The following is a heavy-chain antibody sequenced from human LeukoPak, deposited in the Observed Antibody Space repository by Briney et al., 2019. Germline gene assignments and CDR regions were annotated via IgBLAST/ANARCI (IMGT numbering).Heavy chain of an antibody. D-gene: IGHD3-22*01. CDR1: GFTFDNYA. CDR3: AKVRGTHSSGYFFDY. CDR2: ISWNSGYI. Sequence: GGSLRLSCAASGFTFDNYAMHWVRQAPGKGLEWLSIISWNSGYIGYADSVKGRFTISRDNAKKSLDLQMNSLRAEDTAFYYCAKVRGTHSSGYFFDYWGQGTLVTVSS. V-gene: IGHV3-9*01. J-gene: IGHJ4*02.